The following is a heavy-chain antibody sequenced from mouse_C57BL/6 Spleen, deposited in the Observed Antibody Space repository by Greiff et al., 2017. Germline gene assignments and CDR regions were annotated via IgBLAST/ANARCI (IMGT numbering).Heavy chain of an antibody. Sequence: DVKLVESGGGLVKPGGSLKLSCAASGFTFSDYGMHWVRQAPEKGLEWVAYISSGSSTIYYADTVKGRFTISRDNAKNTLFLQMTSLRSEDTAMYYCATYYSNYWYFDVWGTGTTVTVSS. V-gene: IGHV5-17*01. CDR3: ATYYSNYWYFDV. D-gene: IGHD2-5*01. CDR2: ISSGSSTI. CDR1: GFTFSDYG. J-gene: IGHJ1*03.